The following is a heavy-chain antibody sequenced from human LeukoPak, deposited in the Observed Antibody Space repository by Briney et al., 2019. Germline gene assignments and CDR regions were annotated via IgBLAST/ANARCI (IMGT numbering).Heavy chain of an antibody. Sequence: SGPTLVNPTQTLTLTCTFSDFSLRNSGVGVGWIRQPPGKALEWLSLIYWDDDKRYSPSLKSRLTITKDTSENQVVLTMTNMDPVDTATYYCARLTVAGWYFDLWGRGTLVTVSS. V-gene: IGHV2-5*02. J-gene: IGHJ2*01. CDR2: IYWDDDK. CDR3: ARLTVAGWYFDL. D-gene: IGHD6-19*01. CDR1: DFSLRNSGVG.